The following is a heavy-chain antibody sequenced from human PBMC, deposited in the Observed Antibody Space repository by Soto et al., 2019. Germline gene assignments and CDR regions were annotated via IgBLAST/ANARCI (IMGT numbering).Heavy chain of an antibody. CDR1: GDSVSDNSAA. Sequence: PSQTLSLTCAISGDSVSDNSAAWNWIRQSPSKGLGWLGRTYYRSKWYSDYAISVKSRITINPDTSKNQFSLQLSSVTPEDTAVDYCARDGYSSSYDFNYGGRGPLVTVSS. CDR2: TYYRSKWYS. D-gene: IGHD6-6*01. J-gene: IGHJ4*02. V-gene: IGHV6-1*01. CDR3: ARDGYSSSYDFNY.